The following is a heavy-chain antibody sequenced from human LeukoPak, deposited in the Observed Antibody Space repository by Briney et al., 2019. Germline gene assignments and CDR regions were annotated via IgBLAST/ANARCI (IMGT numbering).Heavy chain of an antibody. V-gene: IGHV3-23*01. CDR1: GFTFSSYA. D-gene: IGHD5-12*01. CDR2: ISGSGGST. J-gene: IGHJ3*02. Sequence: GGSLRLSCAASGFTFSSYATSWVRQAPGKGLEWVSAISGSGGSTYYADSVKGRFTISRDNSKNTLYLQMNSLRAEDTAVYYCAKDRSSGYDSDAFDIWAKGQWSPSLQ. CDR3: AKDRSSGYDSDAFDI.